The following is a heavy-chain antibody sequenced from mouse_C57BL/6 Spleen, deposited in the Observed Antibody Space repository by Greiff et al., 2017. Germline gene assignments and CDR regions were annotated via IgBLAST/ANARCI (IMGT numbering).Heavy chain of an antibody. CDR1: GYAFTNYL. Sequence: VQLQQSGAELVRPGTSVKVSCKASGYAFTNYLIEWVKQRPGQGLEWIGVINPGSGGTNYTEKFKGKATLTADKSSSTAYMQLSSLASEDSAVYFCARETGYGGEANYWGQGTTLTVSS. CDR2: INPGSGGT. V-gene: IGHV1-54*01. D-gene: IGHD2-2*01. J-gene: IGHJ2*01. CDR3: ARETGYGGEANY.